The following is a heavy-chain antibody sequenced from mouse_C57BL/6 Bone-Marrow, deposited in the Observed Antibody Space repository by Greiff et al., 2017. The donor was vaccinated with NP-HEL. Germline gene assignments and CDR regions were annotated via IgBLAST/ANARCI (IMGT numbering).Heavy chain of an antibody. CDR2: ISDGGSYT. CDR1: GFTFSSYA. Sequence: EVKLVESGGGLVKPGGSLKLSCAASGFTFSSYAMSWVRQTPEKRLEWVATISDGGSYTYYPANVKGRFTISRDNAKNNLYLQMSHLKSEDTAMYYCAGDYYGSSLDYWGQGTTLTVSS. D-gene: IGHD1-1*01. J-gene: IGHJ2*01. V-gene: IGHV5-4*03. CDR3: AGDYYGSSLDY.